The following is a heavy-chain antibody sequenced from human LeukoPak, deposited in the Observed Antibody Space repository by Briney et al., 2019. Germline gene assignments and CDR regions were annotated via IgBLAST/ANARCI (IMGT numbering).Heavy chain of an antibody. D-gene: IGHD6-13*01. J-gene: IGHJ5*02. Sequence: GGSLRLSCAASGFTFSSYAMSWVRQAPGKGLEWVSAISGSGGSTYYADSVKGRFTISRDNSKNTLYLQMNSLRAEDTAVYYCARGPIAAAGTIQYNWFDPWGQGTLVTVSS. CDR1: GFTFSSYA. V-gene: IGHV3-23*01. CDR3: ARGPIAAAGTIQYNWFDP. CDR2: ISGSGGST.